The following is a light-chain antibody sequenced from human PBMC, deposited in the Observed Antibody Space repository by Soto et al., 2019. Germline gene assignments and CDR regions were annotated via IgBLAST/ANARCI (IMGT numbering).Light chain of an antibody. CDR2: KAS. CDR1: QTLNGW. CDR3: QQYNNYSFN. V-gene: IGKV1-5*03. Sequence: IPLTQSPSTLSASAGDRVTITCRVSQTLNGWLAWYQHKPGNAPKLLIFKASNLHSGAPSRFSGSGSGTEFTLTITTLQPDDSATYYCQQYNNYSFNFGPGPKVEIK. J-gene: IGKJ3*01.